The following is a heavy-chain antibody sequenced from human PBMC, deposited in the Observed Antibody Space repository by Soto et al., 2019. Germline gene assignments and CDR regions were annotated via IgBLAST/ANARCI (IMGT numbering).Heavy chain of an antibody. CDR2: IYYSGST. Sequence: LETLSLTCTVSGGSSSSYYWSWIRQPPGKGLEWIGYIYYSGSTNYNPSLKSRVTISVDTSKNQFSLKLSSVTAADTAVYYCARRYGGTFDYWGQGTLVTVSS. V-gene: IGHV4-59*08. D-gene: IGHD2-15*01. CDR1: GGSSSSYY. CDR3: ARRYGGTFDY. J-gene: IGHJ4*02.